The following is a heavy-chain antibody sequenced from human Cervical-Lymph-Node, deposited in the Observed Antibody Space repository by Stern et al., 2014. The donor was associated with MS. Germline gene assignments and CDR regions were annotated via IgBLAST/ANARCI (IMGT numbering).Heavy chain of an antibody. J-gene: IGHJ4*02. Sequence: VQLVQSGAEVKKPGESLKISCKGFGHRLNSYWIGWVRQMAGKGLEWMGIIYLADSDTRYSPSFQGQVTISADKSISTAYLQWSSLKASDTAMYYCARLPTVNGLYYFEHWGQGTLVTVSS. CDR3: ARLPTVNGLYYFEH. CDR2: IYLADSDT. V-gene: IGHV5-51*01. D-gene: IGHD2-8*01. CDR1: GHRLNSYW.